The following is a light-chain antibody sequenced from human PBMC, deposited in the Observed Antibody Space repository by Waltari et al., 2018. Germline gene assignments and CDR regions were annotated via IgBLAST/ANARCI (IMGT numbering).Light chain of an antibody. CDR1: QSLLHSNGNNY. J-gene: IGKJ1*01. CDR2: WGS. Sequence: VLTQSPLSLPVIPGEPASISCRSNQSLLHSNGNNYLDWYLQRPGQSPQILLYWGSLRASGGPDRFSGSGSGTEFTLKISRVESEDFGVYYCMQALEPPWAFGQGTTVNIK. V-gene: IGKV2-28*01. CDR3: MQALEPPWA.